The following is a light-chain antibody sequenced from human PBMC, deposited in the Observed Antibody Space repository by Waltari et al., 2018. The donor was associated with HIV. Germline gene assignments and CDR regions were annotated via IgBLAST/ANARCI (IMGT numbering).Light chain of an antibody. CDR2: EVS. CDR3: CSYAGSSTFYV. Sequence: QSALTQPASVSGSPGQSITISCTGTSSDVGSYNLVSWYQQHPGKAPKLMIYEVSKRPSGGSNRFSGSNAGNTASLTISGLQAEDEADYYCCSYAGSSTFYVFGTGTKVTVL. J-gene: IGLJ1*01. CDR1: SSDVGSYNL. V-gene: IGLV2-23*02.